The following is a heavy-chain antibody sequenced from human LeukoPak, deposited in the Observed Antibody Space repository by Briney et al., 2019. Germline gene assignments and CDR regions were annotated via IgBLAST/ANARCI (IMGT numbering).Heavy chain of an antibody. CDR1: GFTFSSYW. CDR2: INSDGSST. CDR3: ARGYCSGGSCRYYFDY. V-gene: IGHV3-74*01. J-gene: IGHJ4*02. Sequence: PGGSLRLSCAASGFTFSSYWMHWVRHAPGKGLVWVSRINSDGSSTSYADSVKGRFTISRDNAKNTLYLQMNSLRAEDTAVYYCARGYCSGGSCRYYFDYWGQGTLVTVSS. D-gene: IGHD2-15*01.